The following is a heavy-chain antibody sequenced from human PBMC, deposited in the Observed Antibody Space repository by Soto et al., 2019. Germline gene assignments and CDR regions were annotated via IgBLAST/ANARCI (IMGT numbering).Heavy chain of an antibody. D-gene: IGHD3-22*01. CDR1: GFTFSSYA. J-gene: IGHJ6*02. CDR2: INGSGGST. CDR3: AKEITMIVVVISGMDV. V-gene: IGHV3-23*01. Sequence: GGSLRLSCAASGFTFSSYAMSWVRQAPGKGLEWVSAINGSGGSTYYADSVKGRFTISRDNSKNTLYLQMNSLRAEDTAVYYCAKEITMIVVVISGMDVWGQGTTVTVSS.